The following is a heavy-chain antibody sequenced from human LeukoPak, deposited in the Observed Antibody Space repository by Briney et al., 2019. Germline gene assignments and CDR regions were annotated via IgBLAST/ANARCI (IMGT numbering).Heavy chain of an antibody. J-gene: IGHJ4*02. D-gene: IGHD3-10*01. CDR1: GGSISTYY. CDR3: ARSELLWFGKVNSGFDF. Sequence: PSETLSLTCTVSGGSISTYYWSWIRQPPGKGLEWIWYVYYSGSTNYNPSLMSRVTISVDTSENQFSLKMSSVTAADTAMYYCARSELLWFGKVNSGFDFWGQGTLVTVSS. V-gene: IGHV4-59*01. CDR2: VYYSGST.